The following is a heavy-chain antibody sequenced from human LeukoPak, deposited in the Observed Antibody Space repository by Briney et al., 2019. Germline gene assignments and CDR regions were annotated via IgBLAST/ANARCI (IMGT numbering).Heavy chain of an antibody. CDR3: ARVGTVAAGRVGRFDP. CDR1: GYTFTDYY. D-gene: IGHD6-13*01. V-gene: IGHV1-2*02. CDR2: INSNSGGT. Sequence: GASVKVSCKASGYTFTDYYMHWVRQAPGQGLEWMGWINSNSGGTKYAQKFQGRVTMTRDTSISTVYMELSGLRSDDTAVYFCARVGTVAAGRVGRFDPWGQGSLVTVSS. J-gene: IGHJ5*02.